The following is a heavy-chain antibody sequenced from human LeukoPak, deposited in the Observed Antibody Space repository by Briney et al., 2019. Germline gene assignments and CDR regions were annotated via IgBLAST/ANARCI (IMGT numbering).Heavy chain of an antibody. V-gene: IGHV3-11*04. CDR1: GFTFSDYY. CDR2: ISSSGSTI. D-gene: IGHD5-24*01. J-gene: IGHJ3*02. CDR3: ARDREGDGYNFAAFDI. Sequence: GGSLRLSCAAPGFTFSDYYMSWIRQAPGKGLEWVSYISSSGSTIYYADSVKGRFTISRDNAKNSLYLQMNSLRAEDTAVYYCARDREGDGYNFAAFDIWGQGTMVTVSS.